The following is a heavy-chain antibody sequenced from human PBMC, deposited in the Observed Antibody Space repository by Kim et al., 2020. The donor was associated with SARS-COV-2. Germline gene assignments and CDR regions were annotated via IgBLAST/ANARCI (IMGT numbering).Heavy chain of an antibody. D-gene: IGHD1-1*01. V-gene: IGHV3-33*01. Sequence: GGSLRLSCAASGFTFSSYSMHWVRQAPGKGLEWVAVIWYFGSSKYYADPVNGRFTISRENSKNTLYLQMNTLRAEDTAVYYCARDFGRSWNGSEDYWGQG. J-gene: IGHJ4*02. CDR1: GFTFSSYS. CDR3: ARDFGRSWNGSEDY. CDR2: IWYFGSSK.